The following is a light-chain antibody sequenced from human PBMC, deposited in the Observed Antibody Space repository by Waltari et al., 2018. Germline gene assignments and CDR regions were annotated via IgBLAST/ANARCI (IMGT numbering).Light chain of an antibody. CDR1: QSLSRN. Sequence: EILMTQSPGTLSVSPGETATLSCRASQSLSRNLAWYQLKPGQAPRLLIYAASTRATGFPARFSGSGSGTEFTLTISSLQSEDFAVYYCQQYSDWPPLTFGGGTKVEIK. CDR3: QQYSDWPPLT. V-gene: IGKV3-15*01. CDR2: AAS. J-gene: IGKJ4*01.